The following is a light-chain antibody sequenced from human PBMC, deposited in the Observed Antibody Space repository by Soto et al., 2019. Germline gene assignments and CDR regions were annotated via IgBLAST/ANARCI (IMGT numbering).Light chain of an antibody. V-gene: IGKV3-20*01. J-gene: IGKJ1*01. CDR3: QQYGSSPTWT. CDR1: QSVSSSY. CDR2: AAS. Sequence: EIVLTQSPGTLSLSPGERATLSCRASQSVSSSYLAWYQQKPGQAPRLLIYAASSRATGIPDRFSGSGSVTDFTLTISRLEPEDFAVYYCQQYGSSPTWTFGQGTKVEIK.